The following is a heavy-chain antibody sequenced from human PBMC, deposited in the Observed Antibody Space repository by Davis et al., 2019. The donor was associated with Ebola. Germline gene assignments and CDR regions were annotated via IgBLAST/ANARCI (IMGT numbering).Heavy chain of an antibody. J-gene: IGHJ6*03. Sequence: GESLRLSCAASGFTFSDYYMSWIRQAPGKGLEWVSYISSSSSYTNYADSVKGRFTISRDNAKNSLYLQMNSLRAEDTAVYYCARTLLWFGESTLDYYMDVWGKGTTVTVSS. CDR2: ISSSSSYT. D-gene: IGHD3-10*01. V-gene: IGHV3-11*06. CDR1: GFTFSDYY. CDR3: ARTLLWFGESTLDYYMDV.